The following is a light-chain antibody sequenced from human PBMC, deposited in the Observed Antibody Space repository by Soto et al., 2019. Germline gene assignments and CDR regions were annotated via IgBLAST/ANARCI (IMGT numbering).Light chain of an antibody. CDR3: QQYNNYSWT. Sequence: DIQMTQSPSTLSASVGDRVTITCRASQSVSSWLAWYQQKPGKAPNLLIYKTSSLESGVPSRFSGSGSGTEFTLTISSLQPDDFPTYYYQQYNNYSWTFGQGTKVEIK. J-gene: IGKJ1*01. CDR1: QSVSSW. V-gene: IGKV1-5*03. CDR2: KTS.